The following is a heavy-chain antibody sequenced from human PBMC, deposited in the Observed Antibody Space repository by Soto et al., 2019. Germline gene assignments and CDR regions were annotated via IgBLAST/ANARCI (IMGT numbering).Heavy chain of an antibody. CDR2: IYSGGST. V-gene: IGHV3-66*01. CDR1: GFTVSSNY. Sequence: GSLRLSCAASGFTVSSNYMSWVRQAPGKGLEWVSVIYSGGSTYYADSVKGRFTISRDNSKNTLYLQMNSLRAEDTAVYYCARDGDSSGYWGDAFDIWGQGTMVTVSS. D-gene: IGHD3-22*01. CDR3: ARDGDSSGYWGDAFDI. J-gene: IGHJ3*02.